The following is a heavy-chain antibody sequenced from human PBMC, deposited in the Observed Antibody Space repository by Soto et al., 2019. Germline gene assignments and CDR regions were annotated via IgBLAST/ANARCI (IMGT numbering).Heavy chain of an antibody. Sequence: ASETLSLTCTVSGGSISSGDYYWSWIRQPPGKGLEWIGYIYYSGSTYYNPSLKSRVTISVDTSKNQFSLKLSSVTAADTAVYYCASGYCSGGSCSYFDYWGQGTLVTVSS. J-gene: IGHJ4*02. CDR2: IYYSGST. V-gene: IGHV4-30-4*01. CDR1: GGSISSGDYY. CDR3: ASGYCSGGSCSYFDY. D-gene: IGHD2-15*01.